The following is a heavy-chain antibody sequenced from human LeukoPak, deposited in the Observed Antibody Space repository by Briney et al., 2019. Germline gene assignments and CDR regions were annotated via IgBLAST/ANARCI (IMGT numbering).Heavy chain of an antibody. CDR3: ARRSSMVRGVIPNFDY. CDR1: GYTFTGYY. Sequence: ASVKVSCKASGYTFTGYYMHWVRQAPGQGLEWMGWINPNSGGTNYAQKFQGRVTMTRDTSISTAYMELSRLRSDDTAVYYCARRSSMVRGVIPNFDYWGQGTLVNVYS. V-gene: IGHV1-2*02. J-gene: IGHJ4*02. CDR2: INPNSGGT. D-gene: IGHD3-10*01.